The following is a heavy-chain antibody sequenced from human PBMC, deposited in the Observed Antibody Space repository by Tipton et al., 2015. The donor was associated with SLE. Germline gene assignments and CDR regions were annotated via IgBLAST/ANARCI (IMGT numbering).Heavy chain of an antibody. CDR3: AREQWLVLWGYFDY. CDR2: INHSGST. J-gene: IGHJ4*02. CDR1: GASFSGYY. V-gene: IGHV4-34*01. Sequence: TLSLTCAVSGASFSGYYWSWIRQPPGKGLEWIGEINHSGSTNYNPSLKSRVTISVDTSKNQFSLKVSSVTAADTAVYYCAREQWLVLWGYFDYWGQGSLVTVSS. D-gene: IGHD6-19*01.